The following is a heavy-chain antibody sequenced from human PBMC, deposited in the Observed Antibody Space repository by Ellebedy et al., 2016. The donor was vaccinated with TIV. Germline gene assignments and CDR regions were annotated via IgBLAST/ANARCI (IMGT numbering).Heavy chain of an antibody. CDR3: ARTDPWQPIDD. D-gene: IGHD2-21*02. V-gene: IGHV4-4*07. CDR1: GGSISRYY. CDR2: IYSNGRT. Sequence: MPSETLSLTCTVSGGSISRYYLSWIRQPAGQGLEWIGRIYSNGRTNYNPSLKSRVTLSADTFKNQFSLNLRTVTAADTAVYYCARTDPWQPIDDWGQGILVSVSS. J-gene: IGHJ4*02.